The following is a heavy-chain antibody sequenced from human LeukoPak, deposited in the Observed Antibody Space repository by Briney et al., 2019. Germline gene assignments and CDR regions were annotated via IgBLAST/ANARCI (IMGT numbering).Heavy chain of an antibody. V-gene: IGHV3-9*01. CDR2: ISWNSGRI. D-gene: IGHD6-13*01. J-gene: IGHJ4*02. Sequence: PGGSLRLSCAASGFTFDDYAMHWVRQASGKGLEWVSGISWNSGRINYADSVKGRFTISRDNAKNSLYLQMNSLRAEDTAVYYCARDGVGSWTLFDYWGQGTLVTVSS. CDR3: ARDGVGSWTLFDY. CDR1: GFTFDDYA.